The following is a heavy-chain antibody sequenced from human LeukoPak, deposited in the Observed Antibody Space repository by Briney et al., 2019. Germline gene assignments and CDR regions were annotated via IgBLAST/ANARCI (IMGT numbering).Heavy chain of an antibody. V-gene: IGHV3-23*01. CDR3: AKELYSCSGGSCPWDY. D-gene: IGHD2-15*01. Sequence: PGRSLRLSCAASGFTFSSYAMSWVRQAPGKGLEWVSAISGSGGSTYYADSVKGRFTISRDNSKNTLYLQMNSLRAEDTAVYYCAKELYSCSGGSCPWDYWGQGTLVTVSS. CDR2: ISGSGGST. CDR1: GFTFSSYA. J-gene: IGHJ4*02.